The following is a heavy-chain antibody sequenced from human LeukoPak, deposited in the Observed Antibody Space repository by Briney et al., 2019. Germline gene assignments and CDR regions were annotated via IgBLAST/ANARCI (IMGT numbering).Heavy chain of an antibody. CDR1: GFIFSNYG. CDR2: ISGSSSLI. Sequence: GGSLKLPCAASGFIFSNYGMNWVRQAPGKGLERISYISGSSSLIHQADSVKGRFTISRDNAKNLVSLQMSSLRDEDTAVYYCARGSEHLDNWFDPWGQRTLVTVSS. CDR3: ARGSEHLDNWFDP. V-gene: IGHV3-48*02. J-gene: IGHJ5*02. D-gene: IGHD1-14*01.